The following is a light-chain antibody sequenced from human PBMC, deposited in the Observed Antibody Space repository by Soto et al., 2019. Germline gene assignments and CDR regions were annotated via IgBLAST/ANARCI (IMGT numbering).Light chain of an antibody. CDR2: RNN. J-gene: IGLJ1*01. Sequence: VLNRPASATRVDGERVTITCSRSSSNIGSNYVYWYQQLPGTAPKLLIYRNNQRPSGVPDRFSGSKSGTSASLAISGLRSEDEADYYCAAWDDSLSGPSYVFGTGTKVTVL. CDR1: SSNIGSNY. CDR3: AAWDDSLSGPSYV. V-gene: IGLV1-47*01.